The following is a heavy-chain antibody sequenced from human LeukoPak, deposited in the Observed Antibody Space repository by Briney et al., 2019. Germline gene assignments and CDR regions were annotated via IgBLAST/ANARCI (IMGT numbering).Heavy chain of an antibody. CDR2: IYHSGST. J-gene: IGHJ5*02. D-gene: IGHD3-10*01. Sequence: SETLSHTCTVSGYSISSGYYWGWIRQPPGKGLEWIGSIYHSGSTYYNPSLKSRVTISVDTSNNQFSLKLSSVTAADTAVYYCAREGSGSYLNWFDPWGQGTLVTVSS. V-gene: IGHV4-38-2*02. CDR1: GYSISSGYY. CDR3: AREGSGSYLNWFDP.